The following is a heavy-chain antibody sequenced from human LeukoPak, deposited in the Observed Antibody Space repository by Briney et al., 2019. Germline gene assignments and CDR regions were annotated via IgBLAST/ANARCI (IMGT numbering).Heavy chain of an antibody. Sequence: PGGSLRLSCAASGFSFINYGMSWVRQAPGKGLEWVSGISVRGLISGSGGRTYYADSVKGRFTISRDNSKNTVYLQMNNLRAEDTAVYSCVRPPIRGNDYWGQGTLVTVSS. V-gene: IGHV3-23*01. J-gene: IGHJ4*02. CDR1: GFSFINYG. CDR3: VRPPIRGNDY. CDR2: ISGSGGRT.